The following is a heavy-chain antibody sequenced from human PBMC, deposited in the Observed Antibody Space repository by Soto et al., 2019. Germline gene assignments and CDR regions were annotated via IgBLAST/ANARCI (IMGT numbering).Heavy chain of an antibody. Sequence: QVQLVQSGAEVKKPGASVKVSCKTSGYTFTSYHISWVRQAPGQGLEWMGWISAYNIKTNYAQKFQGRVTMTTDTLTSTAYMELRSLRSDDTAMYYCARDAPPTDYWGQGTLVTVSS. CDR1: GYTFTSYH. V-gene: IGHV1-18*01. CDR3: ARDAPPTDY. J-gene: IGHJ4*02. CDR2: ISAYNIKT.